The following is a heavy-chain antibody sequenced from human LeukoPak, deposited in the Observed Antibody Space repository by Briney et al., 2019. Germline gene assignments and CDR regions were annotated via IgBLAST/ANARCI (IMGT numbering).Heavy chain of an antibody. CDR2: LYHTETT. D-gene: IGHD6-19*01. J-gene: IGHJ4*02. CDR3: ARDRGGSSGWSESFEY. V-gene: IGHV4-59*01. CDR1: GGSISSYY. Sequence: SETLSLTCTVSGGSISSYYWSWIRQSPGKGLEWIGYLYHTETTKYNPSLKSRVTITVDTSKNQLSPHLTSVTSADTAVYYCARDRGGSSGWSESFEYWGQGTLLTVSS.